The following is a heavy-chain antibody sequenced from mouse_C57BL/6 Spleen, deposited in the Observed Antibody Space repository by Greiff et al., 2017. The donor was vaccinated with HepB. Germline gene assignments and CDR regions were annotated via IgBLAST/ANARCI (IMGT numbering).Heavy chain of an antibody. D-gene: IGHD3-2*02. CDR1: GYTFTSYW. Sequence: QVQLQQPGAELVMPGASVKLSCKASGYTFTSYWMHWVKQRPGQGLEWIGEIDPSDSYTNYNQKFKGKSTLTVDKSSSTAYMQLSSLTSEDSAVYYCARGDSSGYYYVDYWGQGTTLTVSS. V-gene: IGHV1-69*01. J-gene: IGHJ2*01. CDR2: IDPSDSYT. CDR3: ARGDSSGYYYVDY.